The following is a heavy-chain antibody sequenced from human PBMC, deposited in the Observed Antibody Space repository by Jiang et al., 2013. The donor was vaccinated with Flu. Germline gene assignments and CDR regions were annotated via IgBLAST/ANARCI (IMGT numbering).Heavy chain of an antibody. J-gene: IGHJ4*02. CDR1: GDSISSSSYY. D-gene: IGHD2/OR15-2a*01. V-gene: IGHV4-39*01. Sequence: GLVKPSETLSLTCTVSGDSISSSSYYWGWIRQPPGKGLEWIGSIYYSGSSYYNPSLKSRVTIFVDTSKNQFSLKLSSVTAADTAVYYCARHFYSPSYFDFWGQGTLVTVSS. CDR2: IYYSGSS. CDR3: ARHFYSPSYFDF.